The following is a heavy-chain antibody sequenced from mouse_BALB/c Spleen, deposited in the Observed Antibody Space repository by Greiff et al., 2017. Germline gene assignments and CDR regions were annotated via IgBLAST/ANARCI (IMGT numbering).Heavy chain of an antibody. V-gene: IGHV2-9*02. D-gene: IGHD1-1*01. CDR1: GFSLTSYG. Sequence: VQLVESGPGLVAPSQSLSITCTVSGFSLTSYGVHWVRQPPGKGLEWLGVIWAGGSTNYNSALMSRLSISKDNSKSQVFLKMNSLQTDDTAMYYCAREDYYGSSRFAYWGQGTLVTVSA. J-gene: IGHJ3*01. CDR2: IWAGGST. CDR3: AREDYYGSSRFAY.